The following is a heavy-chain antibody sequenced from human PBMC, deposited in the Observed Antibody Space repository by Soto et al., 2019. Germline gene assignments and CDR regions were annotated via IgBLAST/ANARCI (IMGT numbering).Heavy chain of an antibody. CDR3: ARAADHRTQADHYFDY. CDR2: ISAYNGNT. J-gene: IGHJ4*02. CDR1: GSTFTSYG. D-gene: IGHD2-15*01. V-gene: IGHV1-18*01. Sequence: ASVKVSCKASGSTFTSYGISWVRQAPGQGLEWMGWISAYNGNTNYAQKLQGRVTMTTDTSTSPAYMELRSLRSDDTAVYYGARAADHRTQADHYFDYGGQGTLVTVSS.